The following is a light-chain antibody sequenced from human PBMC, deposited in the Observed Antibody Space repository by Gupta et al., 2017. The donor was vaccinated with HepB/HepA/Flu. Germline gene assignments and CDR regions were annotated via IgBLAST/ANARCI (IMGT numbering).Light chain of an antibody. V-gene: IGKV3D-20*01. CDR3: QQDVSSPWT. CDR2: DAS. Sequence: VLTPSPATLSLSPGGSDTLSCGARQSVRYSYLAWYQQKPGQAPRLLIYDASSRATGIPDRFSGSGSGTDFTLNISRLEAEDFAVYYCQQDVSSPWTFGQGTKVEIK. CDR1: QSVRYSY. J-gene: IGKJ1*01.